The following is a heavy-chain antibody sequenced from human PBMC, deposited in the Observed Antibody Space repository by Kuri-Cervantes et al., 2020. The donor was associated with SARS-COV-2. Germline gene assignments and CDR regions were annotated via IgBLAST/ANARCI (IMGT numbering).Heavy chain of an antibody. D-gene: IGHD1-1*01. CDR1: GFTFSGYS. J-gene: IGHJ3*02. CDR3: ARRESWKGDFDI. Sequence: GGSLRLSCAASGFTFSGYSMNWIRQAPGKGLEWVSVIYSGGGTYYADSVKGRFTISRDNYKNTLYLQMNSLRAEDTAVYYCARRESWKGDFDIWGQGTMVTVSS. CDR2: IYSGGGT. V-gene: IGHV3-53*01.